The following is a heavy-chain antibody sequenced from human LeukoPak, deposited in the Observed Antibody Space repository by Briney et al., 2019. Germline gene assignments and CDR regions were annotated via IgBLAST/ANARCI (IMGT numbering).Heavy chain of an antibody. CDR1: GGSFSGYY. V-gene: IGHV4-34*01. CDR3: ARANSPGSFDP. Sequence: PSETLSLTCAVYGGSFSGYYWSWIRQPPGKGLEWIGEINHSGSTNYNPSLKSRVTISVDTSKNQFSLKLSSVTAADTAVYYCARANSPGSFDPWGQGTLVTVSS. CDR2: INHSGST. J-gene: IGHJ5*02. D-gene: IGHD1-1*01.